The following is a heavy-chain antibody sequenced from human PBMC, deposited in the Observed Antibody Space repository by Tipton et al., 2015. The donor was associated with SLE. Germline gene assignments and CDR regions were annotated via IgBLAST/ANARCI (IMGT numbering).Heavy chain of an antibody. D-gene: IGHD6-13*01. CDR2: ISGSGGST. CDR1: GFTFSSYA. CDR3: AKDLGGAAGTWGYFDY. Sequence: GSLRLSCAAPGFTFSSYAMSWVRQAPGKGLEWVSAISGSGGSTYYADSVKGRFTISRDNSKNTLYLQMNSLRAEDTAVYYCAKDLGGAAGTWGYFDYWGQGTLVTVSS. V-gene: IGHV3-23*01. J-gene: IGHJ4*02.